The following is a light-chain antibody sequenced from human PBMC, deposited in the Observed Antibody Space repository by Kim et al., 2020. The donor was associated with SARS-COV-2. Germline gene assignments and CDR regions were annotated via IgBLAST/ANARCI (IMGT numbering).Light chain of an antibody. CDR2: EVN. CDR1: NSDVGGYND. J-gene: IGLJ3*02. V-gene: IGLV2-11*01. CDR3: CSYAGSYTWV. Sequence: GQSVTISCTGTNSDVGGYNDVSWCQHHPGKAPKLMIFEVNKRPSGVPDRFSGSKSGNTASLTISGLQTDDEADYYCCSYAGSYTWVFGGGTQLTVL.